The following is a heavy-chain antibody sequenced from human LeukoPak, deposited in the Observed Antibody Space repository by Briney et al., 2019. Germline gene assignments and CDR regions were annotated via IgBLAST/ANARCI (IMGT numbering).Heavy chain of an antibody. Sequence: NSSETLSLTCGVSGGSISSTNWWTWVRQPPGEGLEWIGEVHLSGRTNYNPSLKSRVTMSVDMSENHISLKLTSATAADTAVYYCAREGGPYRPLDYSGQGTLVTVSS. V-gene: IGHV4-4*02. CDR1: GGSISSTNW. CDR3: AREGGPYRPLDY. CDR2: VHLSGRT. J-gene: IGHJ4*02.